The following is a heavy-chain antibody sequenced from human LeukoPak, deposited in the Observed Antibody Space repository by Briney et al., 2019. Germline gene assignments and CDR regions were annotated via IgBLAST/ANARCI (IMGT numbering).Heavy chain of an antibody. V-gene: IGHV3-48*03. Sequence: GGSLRRSCAASGFTFSSYEMNWVRQAPGKGLEWVSYISSSGSTMYYADSVKGRFTISRDNAKNSLYLQMNSLRAEDTAVYYCASPTSPSGWSHFDYWGQGTLVTVSS. D-gene: IGHD6-19*01. CDR3: ASPTSPSGWSHFDY. CDR1: GFTFSSYE. CDR2: ISSSGSTM. J-gene: IGHJ4*02.